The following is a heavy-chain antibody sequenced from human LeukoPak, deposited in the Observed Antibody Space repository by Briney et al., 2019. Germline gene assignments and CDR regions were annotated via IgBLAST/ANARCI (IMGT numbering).Heavy chain of an antibody. J-gene: IGHJ6*02. CDR1: GYTFTSYA. D-gene: IGHD2-2*01. CDR3: ARDQVVVPAALNYYYYGMDV. V-gene: IGHV7-4-1*02. CDR2: INTNTGNP. Sequence: ASVTVSCKASGYTFTSYAMNWVRQAPGQGLEWMGWINTNTGNPTYAQGFTGRFVFSLDTSVSTAYLQISSLKAEDTAVYYCARDQVVVPAALNYYYYGMDVWGQGTTVTVSS.